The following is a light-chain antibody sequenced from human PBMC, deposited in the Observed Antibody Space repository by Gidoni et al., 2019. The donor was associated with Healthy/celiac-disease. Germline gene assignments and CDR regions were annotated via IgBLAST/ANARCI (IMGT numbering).Light chain of an antibody. CDR3: QVWDSSTVV. CDR2: RDS. V-gene: IGLV3-9*01. CDR1: NIGSKH. J-gene: IGLJ2*01. Sequence: SYDLTQPLPVSVALGQTARITCGGNNIGSKHVNWYQQKPGQAPVLVIYRDSNRPSGIPERFSGSNSGNTATLTISRAQAGDEADYYCQVWDSSTVVFGGGTKLTVL.